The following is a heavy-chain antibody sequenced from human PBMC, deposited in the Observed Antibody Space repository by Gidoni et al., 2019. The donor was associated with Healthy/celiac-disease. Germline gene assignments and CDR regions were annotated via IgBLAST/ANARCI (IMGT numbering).Heavy chain of an antibody. V-gene: IGHV3-33*01. Sequence: QVQLVESGGGVVQPGRSLRLSCAASGFTFSSYGKHWVRQAQGKGLEWVAVIWYDGSNKYYADSVKGRFTISRDNSKNTLYLQMNSLRAEDTAVYYCARESSGSFDYWGQGTLVTVSS. CDR2: IWYDGSNK. J-gene: IGHJ4*02. CDR1: GFTFSSYG. CDR3: ARESSGSFDY.